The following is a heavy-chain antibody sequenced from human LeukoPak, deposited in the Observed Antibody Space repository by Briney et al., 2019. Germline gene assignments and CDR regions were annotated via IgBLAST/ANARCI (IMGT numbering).Heavy chain of an antibody. CDR1: GGSISSYY. D-gene: IGHD3-9*01. Sequence: ETLSLTCTVSGGSISSYYWSWVRQAPGKGLEWVSAISGSGGSTYYADSVKGRFTISRDNSKNTLYLQMNSLRAEDTAVYYCAKDRDILTGYYDYWGQGTLVTVSS. CDR3: AKDRDILTGYYDY. J-gene: IGHJ4*02. V-gene: IGHV3-23*01. CDR2: ISGSGGST.